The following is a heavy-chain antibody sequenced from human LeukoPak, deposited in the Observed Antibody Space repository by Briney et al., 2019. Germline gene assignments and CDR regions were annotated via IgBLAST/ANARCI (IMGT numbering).Heavy chain of an antibody. V-gene: IGHV3-23*01. D-gene: IGHD2-8*01. Sequence: GGSLRLSCAASGFTFSSYWMHWVRQAPGKGPEWVSAIGGRGGSTYYADSLGGRFTISRDNSKDMVYLQMNSLRAEDTAVYYCARRMAGADYWGQGTLVTVSS. CDR1: GFTFSSYW. CDR3: ARRMAGADY. J-gene: IGHJ4*02. CDR2: IGGRGGST.